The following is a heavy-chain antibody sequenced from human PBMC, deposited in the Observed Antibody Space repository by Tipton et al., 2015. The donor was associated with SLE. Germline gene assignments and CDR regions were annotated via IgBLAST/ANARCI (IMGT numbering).Heavy chain of an antibody. Sequence: SLRLSCAASGYTVSSNYMRWVRQAQGKGLEKVSVIYISGSTYYADSVMGLFTISRDNSKNTLYLQMNSLRAEDTAVFYCARDLDDFWSGYYGSWGQATLVTVTS. CDR2: IYISGST. CDR3: ARDLDDFWSGYYGS. J-gene: IGHJ5*02. V-gene: IGHV3-53*05. CDR1: GYTVSSNY. D-gene: IGHD3-3*01.